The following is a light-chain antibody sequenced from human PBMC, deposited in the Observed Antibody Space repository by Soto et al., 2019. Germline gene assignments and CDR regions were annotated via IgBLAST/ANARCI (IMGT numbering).Light chain of an antibody. CDR2: AAS. Sequence: DIQMTQSPSSLSASVGDRVTITCRASQGISTYLVWYQQKPGTVPKLLIFAASTLQSGVPSRFSGSGSGTDFPLTISSLQPEDVATYYCQIYSGAPWPFGQGTKVEIK. J-gene: IGKJ1*01. CDR1: QGISTY. CDR3: QIYSGAPWP. V-gene: IGKV1-27*01.